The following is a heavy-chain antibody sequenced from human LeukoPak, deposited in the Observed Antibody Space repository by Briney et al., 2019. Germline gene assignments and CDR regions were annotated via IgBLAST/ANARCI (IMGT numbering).Heavy chain of an antibody. Sequence: GGSLRLSCAASGFTFSSYGMHWVRQAPGKGLEWVAFIRYDGSNKYYADSVKGRFTISRDNSKNTLYLQMNSLRAEDTAVYYCAKGYSGYDSVDAFDTWGQGTMVTVSS. CDR2: IRYDGSNK. J-gene: IGHJ3*02. D-gene: IGHD5-12*01. CDR1: GFTFSSYG. V-gene: IGHV3-30*02. CDR3: AKGYSGYDSVDAFDT.